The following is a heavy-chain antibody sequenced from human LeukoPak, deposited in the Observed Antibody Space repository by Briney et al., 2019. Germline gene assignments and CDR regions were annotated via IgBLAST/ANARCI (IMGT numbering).Heavy chain of an antibody. CDR3: ARHYDSSGYYYGLYAFDI. J-gene: IGHJ3*02. D-gene: IGHD3-22*01. CDR1: GGSISSSSYY. Sequence: SETLSLTCTVSGGSISSSSYYWGWIRQPPGKGLEWIGSIYHSGSTFHNPSLQSRVTISVDTSKNQFSLKLSSVTAADTAVYYCARHYDSSGYYYGLYAFDIWGQGTMVTVSS. V-gene: IGHV4-39*07. CDR2: IYHSGST.